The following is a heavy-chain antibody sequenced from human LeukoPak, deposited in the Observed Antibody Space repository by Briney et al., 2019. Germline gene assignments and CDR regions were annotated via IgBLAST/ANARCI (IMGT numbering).Heavy chain of an antibody. J-gene: IGHJ6*03. CDR2: VDPEDGET. Sequence: ASVKVSCKASGYTFTDYYMHWVQQAPGKGLEWMGRVDPEDGETIYAEKFQGRVTITADTSTDTAYMELSSLRSEDTAVYYCATAREGYDFWSAERAFYYMDVWGKGTTVTVSS. CDR3: ATAREGYDFWSAERAFYYMDV. CDR1: GYTFTDYY. V-gene: IGHV1-69-2*01. D-gene: IGHD3-3*01.